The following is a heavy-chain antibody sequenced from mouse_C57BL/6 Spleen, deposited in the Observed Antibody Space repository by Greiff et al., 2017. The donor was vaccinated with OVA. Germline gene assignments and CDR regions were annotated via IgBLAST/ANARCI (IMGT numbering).Heavy chain of an antibody. V-gene: IGHV10-1*01. CDR3: VRQLGDVGGYFDY. CDR2: IRSKSNNYAT. Sequence: EVHLVESGGGLVQPKGSLKLSCAASGFSFNTYAMNWVRQAPGKGLEWVARIRSKSNNYATYYADSVKDRFTISRDDSESMLYLQMNNLKTEDTAMYYCVRQLGDVGGYFDYWGQGTTLTVSS. D-gene: IGHD3-3*01. J-gene: IGHJ2*01. CDR1: GFSFNTYA.